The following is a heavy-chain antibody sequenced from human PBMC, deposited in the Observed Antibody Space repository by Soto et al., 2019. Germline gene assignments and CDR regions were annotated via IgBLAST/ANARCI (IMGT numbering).Heavy chain of an antibody. CDR3: ARGRSINTNMDY. D-gene: IGHD2-2*01. Sequence: EVQLVESGGGLVKPGGSLRLSCAASGFTFITYSMNWVRQAPGKGLEWISSISSSGGSVSYAESVKGRFTISRDNAKNSLYRQMDSLRAEDTAVYYCARGRSINTNMDYWGQGTLVTVSS. CDR2: ISSSGGSV. V-gene: IGHV3-21*01. CDR1: GFTFITYS. J-gene: IGHJ4*02.